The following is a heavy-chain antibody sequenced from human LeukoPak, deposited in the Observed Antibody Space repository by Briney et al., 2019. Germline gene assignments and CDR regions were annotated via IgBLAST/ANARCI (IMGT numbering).Heavy chain of an antibody. V-gene: IGHV1-3*01. CDR2: IHAGSGNT. Sequence: ASVKVSCKASGYTFRNYAIHWVRQAPGQRLEWMGWIHAGSGNTVYSQKFQSRVTITSDTFATTAYMELSSLTSEDTAVYFCARENGDIDAFDIWGQGTMVSVSS. D-gene: IGHD4-17*01. J-gene: IGHJ3*02. CDR3: ARENGDIDAFDI. CDR1: GYTFRNYA.